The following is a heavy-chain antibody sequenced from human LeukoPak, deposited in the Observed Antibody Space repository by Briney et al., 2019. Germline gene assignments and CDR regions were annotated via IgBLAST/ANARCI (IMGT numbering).Heavy chain of an antibody. CDR1: GGSFSGYY. D-gene: IGHD4-23*01. V-gene: IGHV4-34*01. CDR2: INHSGST. J-gene: IGHJ5*02. CDR3: ARSLYGGNSVGWFDP. Sequence: NSSETLSLTCAVYGGSFSGYYWSWIRQPPGKGLEWIGEINHSGSTNYNPSLKSRVTISVDTSKNQFSLKLSSVTAADTAVYYCARSLYGGNSVGWFDPWGQGTLVTVSS.